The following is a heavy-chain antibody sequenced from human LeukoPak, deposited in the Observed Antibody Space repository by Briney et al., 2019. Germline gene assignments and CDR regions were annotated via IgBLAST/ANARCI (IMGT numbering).Heavy chain of an antibody. J-gene: IGHJ4*02. D-gene: IGHD3-3*01. CDR2: INHSGST. CDR1: GGSFSGYC. Sequence: SESLSLTCAVYGGSFSGYCWSWVRQPPGKGLEWIGEINHSGSTNYNPSLKSRVTISVDTSKNQFSLKLSSVTASDTAVYYCARGRAWLFGVGYYFDYWGQGTLVTVSS. V-gene: IGHV4-34*01. CDR3: ARGRAWLFGVGYYFDY.